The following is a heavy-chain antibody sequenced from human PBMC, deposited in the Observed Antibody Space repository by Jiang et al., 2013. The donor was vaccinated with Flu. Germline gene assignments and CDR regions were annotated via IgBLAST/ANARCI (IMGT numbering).Heavy chain of an antibody. Sequence: SGAEVKKPGESLRISCEASGYSFTSFWIGWVRQKPGQGLEFMGIIHAGKSDTRYSPSFQGQVTISVDKSINTAYLQWSRLKASDTGIYYCARALDFIYATDYFDFWGQGSLVTVSS. CDR1: GYSFTSFW. CDR3: ARALDFIYATDYFDF. J-gene: IGHJ4*02. CDR2: IHAGKSDT. D-gene: IGHD2-8*01. V-gene: IGHV5-51*01.